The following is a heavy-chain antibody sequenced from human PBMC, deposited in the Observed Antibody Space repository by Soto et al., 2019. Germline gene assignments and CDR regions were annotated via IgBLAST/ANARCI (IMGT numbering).Heavy chain of an antibody. D-gene: IGHD3-10*01. CDR3: ARVGAITMVRGVTRYNRFDP. CDR2: IIPIFGTA. J-gene: IGHJ5*02. CDR1: GGTFSSYA. Sequence: QVQLVQSGAEVKKPGSSVKVSCKASGGTFSSYAISWVRQAPGQGLEWMGGIIPIFGTANYAQKFQGRVTITADESTSTAYMELSSLRSEDTAVYYCARVGAITMVRGVTRYNRFDPWGQGTLVTVSS. V-gene: IGHV1-69*01.